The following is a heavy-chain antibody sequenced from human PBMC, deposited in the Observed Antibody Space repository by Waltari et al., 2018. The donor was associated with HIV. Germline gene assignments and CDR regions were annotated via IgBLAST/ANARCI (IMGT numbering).Heavy chain of an antibody. CDR1: GGTFSRYA. Sequence: QVQLVQSGAEVKKPGSSVKVSCKASGGTFSRYAISWVRPAPGQGREWMGGIIPIFGTANYAQKFQGRVTITADESTSTAYMELSSLRSEDTAVYYCARHSSSWYRWFDPWGQGTLVTVSS. J-gene: IGHJ5*02. CDR2: IIPIFGTA. V-gene: IGHV1-69*12. CDR3: ARHSSSWYRWFDP. D-gene: IGHD6-13*01.